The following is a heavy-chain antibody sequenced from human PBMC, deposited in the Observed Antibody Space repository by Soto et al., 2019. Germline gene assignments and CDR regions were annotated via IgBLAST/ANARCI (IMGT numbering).Heavy chain of an antibody. J-gene: IGHJ3*02. V-gene: IGHV1-69*13. Sequence: ASVKVSCKASGGTFSSYAISWVRQAPGQGLEWMGGIIPIFGTANYAQKFQGRVTITADESTSTAYMELSSLRSEDTAVYYCATDSAIYCSSTSCYAFDIGGQGTMVTVSS. CDR1: GGTFSSYA. D-gene: IGHD2-2*01. CDR2: IIPIFGTA. CDR3: ATDSAIYCSSTSCYAFDI.